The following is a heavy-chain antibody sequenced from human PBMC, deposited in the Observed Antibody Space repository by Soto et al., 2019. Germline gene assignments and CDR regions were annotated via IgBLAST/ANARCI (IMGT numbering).Heavy chain of an antibody. V-gene: IGHV1-18*01. Sequence: QVPLVQSGPEVKKPGASVTVSCKTSGYTPTNYDIGWVRQAPGQGLEWMGWISAYNGNRNSAQKLQGRLTMTTDTSTKTAYMELRSLRSDDTAVYFCARALYRRETYYAFDTWGQGTLVTVSS. D-gene: IGHD3-16*01. CDR3: ARALYRRETYYAFDT. J-gene: IGHJ4*02. CDR2: ISAYNGNR. CDR1: GYTPTNYD.